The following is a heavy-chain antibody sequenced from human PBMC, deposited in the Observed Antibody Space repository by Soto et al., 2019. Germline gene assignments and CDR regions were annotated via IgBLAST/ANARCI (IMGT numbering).Heavy chain of an antibody. D-gene: IGHD4-17*01. J-gene: IGHJ4*02. CDR3: ARSLDYGDYVFDY. V-gene: IGHV3-11*06. Sequence: VGSLRLSCAASGFTFSDYYMSWIRQAPGKGLEWVSSITSSSSYTNYADSVKGRFTISRDNARNSLYLQMNSLRAEDTAVYYCARSLDYGDYVFDYWGQGALVTVSS. CDR1: GFTFSDYY. CDR2: ITSSSSYT.